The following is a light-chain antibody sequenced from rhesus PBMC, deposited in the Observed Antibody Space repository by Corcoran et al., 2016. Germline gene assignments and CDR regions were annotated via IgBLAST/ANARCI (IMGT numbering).Light chain of an antibody. CDR1: QSVSSS. V-gene: IGKV3-42*02. Sequence: EIVLTQSPATLSLSPGERATLSCRASQSVSSSLAWYQQKPGQAPRLHIYGASSRAPGSPDRFSGSGSGTDFTLTISSLEPEDVGVYYCQQYSNWPLTFGGGTKVELK. CDR3: QQYSNWPLT. CDR2: GAS. J-gene: IGKJ4*01.